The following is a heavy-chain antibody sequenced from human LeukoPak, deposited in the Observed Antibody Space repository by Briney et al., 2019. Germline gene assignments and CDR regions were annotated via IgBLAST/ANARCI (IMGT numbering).Heavy chain of an antibody. Sequence: PSETLSLTCTVSGGSISSGDYYWSWIRQPPGKGLEWIGYIYCSGSTYYNPSLKSRVTISVDTSKNQFSLKLSSVTAADTAVYYCARGGDYGDLDYWGQGTLVTVSS. J-gene: IGHJ4*02. V-gene: IGHV4-30-4*01. CDR1: GGSISSGDYY. D-gene: IGHD4-17*01. CDR2: IYCSGST. CDR3: ARGGDYGDLDY.